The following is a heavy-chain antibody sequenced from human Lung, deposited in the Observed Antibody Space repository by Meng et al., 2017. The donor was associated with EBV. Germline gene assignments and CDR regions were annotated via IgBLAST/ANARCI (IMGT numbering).Heavy chain of an antibody. CDR2: ISHTGST. CDR3: ARDDYFVTSAFDS. D-gene: IGHD3-10*02. J-gene: IGHJ4*02. Sequence: QVQHQESGPCLVKPSQTRSLRCVVSGAPITSRDFYWSWIRQPPGEGLEFLGYISHTGSTYYNPSLRSRLAISRDPSKNQFSLELNSVTAADSAVYYCARDDYFVTSAFDSWGQGALVTVSS. CDR1: GAPITSRDFY. V-gene: IGHV4-30-4*01.